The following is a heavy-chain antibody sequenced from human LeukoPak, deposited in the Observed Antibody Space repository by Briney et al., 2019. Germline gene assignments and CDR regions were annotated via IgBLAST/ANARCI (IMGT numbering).Heavy chain of an antibody. CDR3: ARDPGYCSSTSCYAEYYFDY. CDR1: GFTFSRYW. Sequence: GGSLRLSCAVSGFTFSRYWMSWVRQAPGKGLEWVANIKQDGSEKYYVDSVKGRFTISRDNAKNSLYLQMNSLRAEDTAVYYCARDPGYCSSTSCYAEYYFDYWGQGTLVTVSS. D-gene: IGHD2-2*01. CDR2: IKQDGSEK. J-gene: IGHJ4*02. V-gene: IGHV3-7*01.